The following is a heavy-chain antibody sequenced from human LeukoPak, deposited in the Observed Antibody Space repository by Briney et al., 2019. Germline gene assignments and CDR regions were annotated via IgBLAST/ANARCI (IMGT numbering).Heavy chain of an antibody. D-gene: IGHD6-13*01. CDR1: GYTFTSYD. CDR2: MNPNSGNT. Sequence: ASVKVSCKASGYTFTSYDINWVRQATGQGLEWMGWMNPNSGNTGYAQKFQGRVTMTRNTSISTAYMELSSLRSEDTAVYYCASSLGVRSSWYVNSYYYYYMDVWGQGTLVTVSS. J-gene: IGHJ6*03. CDR3: ASSLGVRSSWYVNSYYYYYMDV. V-gene: IGHV1-8*01.